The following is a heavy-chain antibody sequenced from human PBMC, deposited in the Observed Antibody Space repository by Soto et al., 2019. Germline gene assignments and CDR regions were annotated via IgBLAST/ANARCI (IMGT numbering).Heavy chain of an antibody. D-gene: IGHD6-13*01. V-gene: IGHV1-3*01. CDR1: GYTFTSYA. CDR2: INAGNGNT. J-gene: IGHJ4*02. Sequence: ASVKVSCKASGYTFTSYAMHWVRQAPGQRLEWMGWINAGNGNTKYSQKFQGRVTITRDTSASTAYMELSSLRAEDTAVYYCAKEYGSSSLSPDFDYWGQGTLVTVSS. CDR3: AKEYGSSSLSPDFDY.